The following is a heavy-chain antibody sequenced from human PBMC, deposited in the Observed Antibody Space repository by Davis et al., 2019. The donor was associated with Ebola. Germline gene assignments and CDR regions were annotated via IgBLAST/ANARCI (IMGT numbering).Heavy chain of an antibody. CDR1: GGTFSSYT. J-gene: IGHJ3*01. V-gene: IGHV1-69*04. CDR3: ARDFFSPQNYDAL. D-gene: IGHD1-7*01. Sequence: AALVKVSCKASGGTFSSYTISWVRQAPGQGLEWMGRIIPILGIANYAQKFQGRVTITADKSTSTAYMELSSLRSEDTAVYYCARDFFSPQNYDALWGQGTMVTVSS. CDR2: IIPILGIA.